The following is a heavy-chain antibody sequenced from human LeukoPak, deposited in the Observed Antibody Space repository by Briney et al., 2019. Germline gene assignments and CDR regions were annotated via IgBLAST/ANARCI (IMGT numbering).Heavy chain of an antibody. Sequence: GGSLRLSCAASGFXFSSYSMNWVRQAPGKGLEWVSSISSSSSYIYYADSVKGRFTISRDNAKNSLYLQMNSLRAEDTAVYYCARVDDSSGYYSLRYYYYGMDVWGQGTTVTVSS. CDR2: ISSSSSYI. J-gene: IGHJ6*02. CDR3: ARVDDSSGYYSLRYYYYGMDV. D-gene: IGHD3-22*01. V-gene: IGHV3-21*01. CDR1: GFXFSSYS.